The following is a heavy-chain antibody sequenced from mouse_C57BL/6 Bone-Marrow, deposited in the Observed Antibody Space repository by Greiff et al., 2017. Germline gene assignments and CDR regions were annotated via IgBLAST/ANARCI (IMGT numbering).Heavy chain of an antibody. CDR2: IRSKSSNYAT. CDR3: VRDKIYDGRYYAMDY. J-gene: IGHJ4*01. Sequence: DAGGGLVQPKGSLKLSCAASGFTFNTYAMHWVRQAPGKGLEWVARIRSKSSNYATYYADSVKDRFTISRDDSQSMLYLQMNNLKTEDTAMYYCVRDKIYDGRYYAMDYWGQGTSVTVSS. V-gene: IGHV10-3*01. D-gene: IGHD2-12*01. CDR1: GFTFNTYA.